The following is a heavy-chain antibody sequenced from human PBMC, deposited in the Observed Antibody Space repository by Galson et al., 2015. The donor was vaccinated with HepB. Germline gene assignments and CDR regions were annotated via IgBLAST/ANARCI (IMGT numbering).Heavy chain of an antibody. D-gene: IGHD2-2*01. Sequence: SLRLSCAASGFTFSSYAMHWVRQAPGKGLEYVSAISSNGGSTYYADSVKGRFTISRDNSKNTLYLQMSSLRAEDTAVYYCVKDSCSSTSCYAGYYYGMDVWGQGTTVTVSS. CDR1: GFTFSSYA. V-gene: IGHV3-64D*06. CDR3: VKDSCSSTSCYAGYYYGMDV. CDR2: ISSNGGST. J-gene: IGHJ6*02.